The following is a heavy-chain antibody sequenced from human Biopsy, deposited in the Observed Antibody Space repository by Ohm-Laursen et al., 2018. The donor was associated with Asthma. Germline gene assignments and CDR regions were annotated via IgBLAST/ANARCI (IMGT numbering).Heavy chain of an antibody. Sequence: TLSLTCAVSGASITTCPSYWSWLRLLTGKGLEWIGCIYYSGETFFNPPLKNPLFMSLDSSKNQFSLKMTSVTVADTAVYFCARNLPGYTYGPIEDWGQGTLVTVSS. CDR3: ARNLPGYTYGPIED. J-gene: IGHJ4*01. CDR1: GASITTCPSY. V-gene: IGHV4-31*11. D-gene: IGHD5-18*01. CDR2: IYYSGET.